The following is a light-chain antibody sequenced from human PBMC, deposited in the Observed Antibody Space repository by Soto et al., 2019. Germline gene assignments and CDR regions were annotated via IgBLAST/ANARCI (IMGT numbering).Light chain of an antibody. CDR1: SSDVGGYKY. CDR2: EVG. Sequence: QSALTQPASVSGSPGQSITISCTGTSSDVGGYKYVSWYQQHPGKAPKLMIYEVGNRPSGVSNRFSGSKSGNTASLTISGLQAEDEAVYSCSSYTGSSTYVVFGGGPNLTVL. V-gene: IGLV2-14*01. CDR3: SSYTGSSTYVV. J-gene: IGLJ2*01.